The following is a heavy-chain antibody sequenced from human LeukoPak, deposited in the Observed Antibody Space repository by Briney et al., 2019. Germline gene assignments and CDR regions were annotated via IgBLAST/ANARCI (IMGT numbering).Heavy chain of an antibody. D-gene: IGHD3-10*01. J-gene: IGHJ6*02. CDR3: ARHSYRGSSDYYYYGMDV. CDR1: GGSISNYY. Sequence: PSETLSFTCTVSGGSISNYYWSWIRQPPGKGLEWIGYIYYSGSTNYNPSLKSRVTISVDTSKNQFSLKLSSVTAADTAVYYCARHSYRGSSDYYYYGMDVWGQGTTVTVSS. CDR2: IYYSGST. V-gene: IGHV4-59*08.